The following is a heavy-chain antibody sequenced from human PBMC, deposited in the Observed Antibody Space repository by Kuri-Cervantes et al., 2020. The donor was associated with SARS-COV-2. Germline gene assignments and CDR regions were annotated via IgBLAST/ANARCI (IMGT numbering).Heavy chain of an antibody. Sequence: SETLSLTCAVYGGSFSGYYWSWIRQPPGKGLEWIGEINHSGGTNYNPSLKSRVTISVDTSKNQFSLKKSSVTAADTAVYYCARGRYGLDYWGQGTLVTVSS. D-gene: IGHD4-17*01. V-gene: IGHV4-34*01. CDR3: ARGRYGLDY. CDR1: GGSFSGYY. J-gene: IGHJ4*02. CDR2: INHSGGT.